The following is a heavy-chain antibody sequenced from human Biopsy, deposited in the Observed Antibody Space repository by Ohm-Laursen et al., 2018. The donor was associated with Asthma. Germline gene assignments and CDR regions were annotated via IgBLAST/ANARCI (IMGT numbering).Heavy chain of an antibody. J-gene: IGHJ4*02. D-gene: IGHD1-26*01. CDR3: AREVFPGWELRRGPDS. Sequence: SLRLSCAASGFSFSNYGMHWVRQAPGKGLDWGAVLTFDGTNRNYTDSVKGRFTISRDNSKNTLHLEMNSLRAEDTAVYFCAREVFPGWELRRGPDSWGQGTLVTVSS. V-gene: IGHV3-30*03. CDR2: LTFDGTNR. CDR1: GFSFSNYG.